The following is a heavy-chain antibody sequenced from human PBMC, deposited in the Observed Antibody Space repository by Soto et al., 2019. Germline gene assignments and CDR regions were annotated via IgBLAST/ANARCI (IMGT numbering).Heavy chain of an antibody. J-gene: IGHJ6*02. CDR3: ARGERPAYYYYGMDV. V-gene: IGHV3-48*02. CDR2: ISSSSSTI. CDR1: GFTFSSYS. Sequence: EVKLLESGGGLVQPGGSLRLSCAASGFTFSSYSMNWVRQAPGKGLEWVSYISSSSSTIYYADSVKGRFTISRDNAKNSLYLQMNSLRDEDTAVYYCARGERPAYYYYGMDVWGQGTTVTVSS. D-gene: IGHD2-2*01.